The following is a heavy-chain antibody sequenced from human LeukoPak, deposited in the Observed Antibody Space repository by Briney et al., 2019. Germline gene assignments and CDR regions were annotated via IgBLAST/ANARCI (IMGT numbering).Heavy chain of an antibody. CDR3: ARETHGDYMDV. J-gene: IGHJ6*03. Sequence: PGGSLKLSCAASGFTFSSYWMSWVRQAPGKGLEWVANIKQDGSEKYYVDSVKGRFTISRDNAKNSLYLQMNSLRAEDTAVYYCARETHGDYMDVWGKGTTVTVSS. D-gene: IGHD3-10*01. CDR1: GFTFSSYW. V-gene: IGHV3-7*01. CDR2: IKQDGSEK.